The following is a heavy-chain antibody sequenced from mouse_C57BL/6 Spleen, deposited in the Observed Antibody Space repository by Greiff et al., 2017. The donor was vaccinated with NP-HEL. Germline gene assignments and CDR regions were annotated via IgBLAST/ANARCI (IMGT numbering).Heavy chain of an antibody. Sequence: LQQSGEGLVKPGGSLKLSCAASGFTFSSYAMSWVRQTPEKRLEWVAYISSGGDYIYYADTVKGRFTISRDNARNTLYLQMSSLKSEDTAMYYCTRERYGFAYWGQGTLVTVSA. CDR1: GFTFSSYA. CDR2: ISSGGDYI. CDR3: TRERYGFAY. J-gene: IGHJ3*01. V-gene: IGHV5-9-1*02. D-gene: IGHD1-1*01.